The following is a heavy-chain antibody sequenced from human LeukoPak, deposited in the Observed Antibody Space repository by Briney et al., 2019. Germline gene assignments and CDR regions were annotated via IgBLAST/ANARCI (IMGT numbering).Heavy chain of an antibody. CDR3: AKEVGGSGSF. CDR1: GFTFSSYA. D-gene: IGHD3-10*01. CDR2: ISSSTTYI. Sequence: GGSLRLSCAASGFTFSSYAMSWVRQAPGKGLEWVSSISSSTTYIYYADSVKGRFTISRDNAKNSLYLQMNSLRAEDTAVYYCAKEVGGSGSFWGQGTLVTVSS. J-gene: IGHJ4*02. V-gene: IGHV3-21*01.